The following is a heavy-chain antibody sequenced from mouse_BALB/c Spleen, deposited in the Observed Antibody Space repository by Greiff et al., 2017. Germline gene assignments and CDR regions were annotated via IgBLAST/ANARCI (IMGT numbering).Heavy chain of an antibody. J-gene: IGHJ2*01. CDR3: ARDRGQLGRYYFDY. D-gene: IGHD4-1*02. V-gene: IGHV7-3*02. CDR2: IRNKANGYTT. Sequence: EVQLVESGGGLVQPGGSLRLSCATSGFTFTDYYMSWVRQPPGKALEWLGFIRNKANGYTTEYSASVKGRFTISRDNSQSILYLQMNTLRAEDSATYYCARDRGQLGRYYFDYWGQGTTLTVSS. CDR1: GFTFTDYY.